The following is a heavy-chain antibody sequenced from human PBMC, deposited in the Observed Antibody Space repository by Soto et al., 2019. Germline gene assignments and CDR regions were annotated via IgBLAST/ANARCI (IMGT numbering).Heavy chain of an antibody. J-gene: IGHJ4*02. V-gene: IGHV4-30-2*06. CDR2: IYPSGTS. Sequence: SETLSLTCAVSGDSIGGGGFSWNWIRQSPGKGLEWIGYIYPSGTSYYNPSLKSRVTISVDTSKNQFSLKLSSVTAADTAVYYCARAQGELTDYWGQGTLVTVSS. CDR3: ARAQGELTDY. D-gene: IGHD1-26*01. CDR1: GDSIGGGGFS.